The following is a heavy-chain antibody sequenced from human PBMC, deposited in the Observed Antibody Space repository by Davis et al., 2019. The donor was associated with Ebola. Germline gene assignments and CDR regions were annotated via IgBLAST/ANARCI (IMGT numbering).Heavy chain of an antibody. Sequence: GESLKISCAASGFTFSSYSMNWVRQAPGKGLVWVSCINRDGSTTTYADSVKGRFTISRDNAKNTLYLQMNNLRVEDTAVYYCATLPGYYWGQGTLVTVSS. V-gene: IGHV3-74*03. CDR1: GFTFSSYS. D-gene: IGHD1-26*01. J-gene: IGHJ4*02. CDR3: ATLPGYY. CDR2: INRDGSTT.